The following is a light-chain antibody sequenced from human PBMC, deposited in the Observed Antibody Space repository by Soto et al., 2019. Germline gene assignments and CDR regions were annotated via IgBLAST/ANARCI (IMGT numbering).Light chain of an antibody. V-gene: IGKV1-39*01. CDR1: QNIYNY. Sequence: DIQMTQSPSSLSASVGDRVTVTCRTSQNIYNYLNWYQQKPGKAPTLLIYAASSVQSGVPLRFSGTGSGTDFTLTISSLQPEDFASYYCEQTYSTPVTFGQGTRLEVK. CDR3: EQTYSTPVT. CDR2: AAS. J-gene: IGKJ5*01.